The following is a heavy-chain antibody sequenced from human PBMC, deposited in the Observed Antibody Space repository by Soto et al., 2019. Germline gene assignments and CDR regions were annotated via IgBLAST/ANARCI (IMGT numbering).Heavy chain of an antibody. CDR3: ARGHSYYDSSGFIYY. Sequence: QVQLQQWGAGLLKPSETLSLTCAVYGGSFSGYYWSWIRQPPGKGLEWIGEINHSGSTNYNPSLKSRVTISVDTSKNQFSLKLSSVTAADTAVYYCARGHSYYDSSGFIYYWGQGTLVTVSS. J-gene: IGHJ4*02. CDR2: INHSGST. V-gene: IGHV4-34*01. CDR1: GGSFSGYY. D-gene: IGHD3-22*01.